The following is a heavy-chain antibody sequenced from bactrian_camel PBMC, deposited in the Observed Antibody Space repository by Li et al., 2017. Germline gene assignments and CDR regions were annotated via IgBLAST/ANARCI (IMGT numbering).Heavy chain of an antibody. CDR2: IDSDNSA. CDR1: GYTYSTYC. V-gene: IGHV3S53*01. CDR3: AVDPKIVGKGGRWLTSARTDFSY. Sequence: HVQLVESGGGSVQAGGSLRLSCTVSGYTYSTYCMAWFRQAPGKEREGVAFIDSDNSASYVDSVKGRFTIRKVKGKHALYLQMNNLRPEDTAVYYCAVDPKIVGKGGRWLTSARTDFSYWGQGTQVTVS. J-gene: IGHJ6*01. D-gene: IGHD6*01.